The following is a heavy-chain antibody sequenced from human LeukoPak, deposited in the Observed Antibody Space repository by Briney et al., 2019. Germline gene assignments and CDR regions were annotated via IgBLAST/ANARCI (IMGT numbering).Heavy chain of an antibody. CDR3: ARGGVNYKIAGP. J-gene: IGHJ5*02. CDR2: IYYSGST. Sequence: SETLSLTCTVTGGSITSYYWSWIRQPPGKGLEWIGYIYYSGSTNYNPSLKSRVTISVDTSKNQFSLKLSSVTAADTAVYYCARGGVNYKIAGPWGQGALVTVSS. D-gene: IGHD3-10*01. CDR1: GGSITSYY. V-gene: IGHV4-59*01.